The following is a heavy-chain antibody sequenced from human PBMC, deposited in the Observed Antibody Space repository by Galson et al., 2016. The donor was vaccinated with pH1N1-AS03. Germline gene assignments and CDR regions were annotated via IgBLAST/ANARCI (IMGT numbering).Heavy chain of an antibody. Sequence: SLRLSCAASGFTFSTYWMSWVRQAPGKGLEWVANNKQDATEKYYVDSVKGRFTISRDNAKKSLYLQMDSLRLEDTASYYCARFAWATSGDDAFDVWGQGTLVTVSS. V-gene: IGHV3-7*01. CDR2: NKQDATEK. J-gene: IGHJ3*01. D-gene: IGHD3-10*01. CDR1: GFTFSTYW. CDR3: ARFAWATSGDDAFDV.